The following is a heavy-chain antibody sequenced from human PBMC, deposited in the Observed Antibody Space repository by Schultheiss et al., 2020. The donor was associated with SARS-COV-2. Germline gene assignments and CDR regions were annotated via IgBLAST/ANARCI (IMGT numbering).Heavy chain of an antibody. CDR3: AKSLGGSYHGYYYGMDV. D-gene: IGHD1-26*01. V-gene: IGHV3-23*01. CDR1: GFTFSSYA. CDR2: ISGSGGST. J-gene: IGHJ6*02. Sequence: GGSLRLSCAASGFTFSSYAMSWVRQAPGKGLERVSAISGSGGSTYYADSVKGRFTIPRDNSKNTLYLQMNSLRAEDTAVYYCAKSLGGSYHGYYYGMDVWGQGTTVTGSS.